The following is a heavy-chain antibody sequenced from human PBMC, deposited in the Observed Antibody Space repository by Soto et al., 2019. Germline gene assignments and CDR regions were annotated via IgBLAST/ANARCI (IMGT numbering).Heavy chain of an antibody. CDR2: INHSGST. V-gene: IGHV4-34*01. J-gene: IGHJ5*02. CDR1: GGSFSGYD. Sequence: SEPLSLTCPAYGGSFSGYDWSWIRQPPGKGLEWIGEINHSGSTNYNPSLKSRVTISVDTYKKQFSMRLSSVTAADTAVYYCARGVTFYYDSSGYYNNYFDPWGQGSLVTVCS. D-gene: IGHD3-22*01. CDR3: ARGVTFYYDSSGYYNNYFDP.